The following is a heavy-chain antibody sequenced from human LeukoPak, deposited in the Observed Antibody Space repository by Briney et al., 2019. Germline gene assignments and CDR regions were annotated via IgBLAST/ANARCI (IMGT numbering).Heavy chain of an antibody. Sequence: SETLSLTCTVSGGSISSGGYYWSWIRQHPGKGLERIGYIYYSGSTYYNPSLKSRVTISVDTSKNQFSLKLSSATAADTAVYYCAREDYDYVWGSSRFDPWGQGTLVTVSS. J-gene: IGHJ5*02. CDR1: GGSISSGGYY. CDR2: IYYSGST. D-gene: IGHD3-16*01. V-gene: IGHV4-31*03. CDR3: AREDYDYVWGSSRFDP.